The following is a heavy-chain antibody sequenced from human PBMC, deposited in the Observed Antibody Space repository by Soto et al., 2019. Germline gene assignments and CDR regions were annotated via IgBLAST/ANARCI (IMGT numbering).Heavy chain of an antibody. CDR1: GFTFSTYA. CDR2: ITYNGVTT. Sequence: EVQLLESGGGLVQPGGSLRLSCAASGFTFSTYAMTWVRQAPGRGPEWVSTITYNGVTTYYTDSVQGRFTISRDNSKNTLFLQMSSLRAEDTVVYYCTKLYKNAWPIDYWGRGTLVIVSS. D-gene: IGHD1-20*01. J-gene: IGHJ4*02. V-gene: IGHV3-23*01. CDR3: TKLYKNAWPIDY.